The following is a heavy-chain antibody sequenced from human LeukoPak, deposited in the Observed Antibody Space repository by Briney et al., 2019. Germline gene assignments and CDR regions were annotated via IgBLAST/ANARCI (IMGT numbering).Heavy chain of an antibody. CDR3: ARDVFGLDY. CDR1: GYTFTSYY. V-gene: IGHV1-46*01. CDR2: ITASGGGT. J-gene: IGHJ4*02. D-gene: IGHD3-10*01. Sequence: ASVKVSCKASGYTFTSYYLHWVRQAPGQGLEWMGVITASGGGTTYAQKFQGRVTMTRDTSSSTVYMELTSLRSEDTAVYYCARDVFGLDYWGQGTLVTVSS.